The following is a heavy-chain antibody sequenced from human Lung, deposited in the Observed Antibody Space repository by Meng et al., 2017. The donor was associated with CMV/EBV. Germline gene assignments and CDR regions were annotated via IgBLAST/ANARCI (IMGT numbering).Heavy chain of an antibody. CDR3: AKDSRSSSWYLLAAYYYGSDV. Sequence: SVKVSCKASGGTFSNYAITWVRQAPGQGLEWMGGIIPVVGTVHYAQRFQGRVTIIADKFTSTVYMELSSLKSEGTAIYYCAKDSRSSSWYLLAAYYYGSDVWGQGTTVTGSS. CDR2: IIPVVGTV. CDR1: GGTFSNYA. V-gene: IGHV1-69*06. D-gene: IGHD6-13*01. J-gene: IGHJ6*02.